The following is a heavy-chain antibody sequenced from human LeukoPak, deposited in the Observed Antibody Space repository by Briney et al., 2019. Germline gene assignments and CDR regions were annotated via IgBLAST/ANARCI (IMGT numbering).Heavy chain of an antibody. V-gene: IGHV4-59*01. J-gene: IGHJ6*03. Sequence: PSETLSLTCTVSGGSISSYYWSWIRQPPGKGLEWIGYIYYSGGTNYNPSLRSRVTISVDTSKNQFSLKLSSVTAADTAVYYCARGGEYYYYYMDVWGKGTTVTVSS. CDR1: GGSISSYY. CDR3: ARGGEYYYYYMDV. CDR2: IYYSGGT. D-gene: IGHD7-27*01.